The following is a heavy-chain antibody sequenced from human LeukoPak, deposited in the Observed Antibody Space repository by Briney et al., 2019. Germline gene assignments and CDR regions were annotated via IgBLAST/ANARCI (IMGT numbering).Heavy chain of an antibody. J-gene: IGHJ4*02. Sequence: GGSLRLSCAASGFTFSTYAMTWVRQAPGKGLEWVSGISGSGGTTYYADSVQGRFTISRDNSKKTVFLQMNSLRAEDTAVYYCAKGDAVTAIFPLDYWGQGTLVIVSS. CDR3: AKGDAVTAIFPLDY. D-gene: IGHD2-21*02. V-gene: IGHV3-23*01. CDR2: ISGSGGTT. CDR1: GFTFSTYA.